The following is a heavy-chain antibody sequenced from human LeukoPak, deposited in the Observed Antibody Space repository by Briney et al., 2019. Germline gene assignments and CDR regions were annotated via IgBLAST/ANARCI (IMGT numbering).Heavy chain of an antibody. J-gene: IGHJ4*02. CDR2: IYHSGST. V-gene: IGHV4-30-2*01. D-gene: IGHD2-2*01. CDR1: GGSISSGGYS. Sequence: SQTLSLTCAASGGSISSGGYSWSWIRQPPGKGLEWIGYIYHSGSTYYNPSLKSRVTISVDRSKNQFSLKLSSVTAADTAVYYCARVRYCSSTSCYAERGYFDYWGQGTLVTVSS. CDR3: ARVRYCSSTSCYAERGYFDY.